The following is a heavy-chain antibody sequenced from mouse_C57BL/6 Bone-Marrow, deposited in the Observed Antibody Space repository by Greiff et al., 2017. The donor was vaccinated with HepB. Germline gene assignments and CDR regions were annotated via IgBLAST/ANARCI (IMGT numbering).Heavy chain of an antibody. Sequence: QVQLQQPGAELVKPGASVKMSCKASGYTFTSYWITWVKQRPGQGLEWIGDIYPGSGSTNYNEKFKSKATLTVDTSSSAAYMQLSSLTSEDSAVYYLAREGEVITTVVAPRYFDYWGQGTTLTVSS. J-gene: IGHJ2*01. V-gene: IGHV1-55*01. CDR3: AREGEVITTVVAPRYFDY. D-gene: IGHD1-1*01. CDR1: GYTFTSYW. CDR2: IYPGSGST.